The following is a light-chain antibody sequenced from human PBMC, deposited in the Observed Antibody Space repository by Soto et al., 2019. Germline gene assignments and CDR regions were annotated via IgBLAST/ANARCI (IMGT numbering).Light chain of an antibody. V-gene: IGLV2-14*01. CDR3: ASYTRSSTLV. CDR1: SSDLGAYNY. J-gene: IGLJ2*01. CDR2: EVN. Sequence: QSALTQPASVSGSPGQSITISCTGTSSDLGAYNYVSWYQQHPGKAPKLIIYEVNTRPSGVSDRFSGSKSGFTASLTISGLQAEDEADYSCASYTRSSTLVFGGGTKLTVL.